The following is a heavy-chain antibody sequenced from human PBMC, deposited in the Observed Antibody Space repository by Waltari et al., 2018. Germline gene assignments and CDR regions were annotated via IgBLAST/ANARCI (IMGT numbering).Heavy chain of an antibody. J-gene: IGHJ5*02. Sequence: VQLVESGGGLVKPGGSLRLSCEGSGLSFTGYRLTWVRQAPGKGLEWISSISTSSSYIFYVDSVKGRFTISRDNAKNSLYLQMNSLRAEDTAMYYCVRGRIGTTQSGDWFDPWGQGTLVTVSS. CDR2: ISTSSSYI. CDR3: VRGRIGTTQSGDWFDP. CDR1: GLSFTGYR. V-gene: IGHV3-21*02. D-gene: IGHD1-7*01.